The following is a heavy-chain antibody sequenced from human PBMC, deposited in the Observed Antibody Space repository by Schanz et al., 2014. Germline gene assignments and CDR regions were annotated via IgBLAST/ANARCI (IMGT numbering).Heavy chain of an antibody. D-gene: IGHD6-13*01. Sequence: QVQMVQSGAEVKKPGASVKVSCKASGYPFSNYGISWLRQAPGQGFEWMAWMSYNGNTKYAQSLQGRVTVTRDTSTSTSYMELRSLTSDDTAVYYCARDLRAAAESWFDPWGQGTPITVSS. V-gene: IGHV1-18*01. CDR3: ARDLRAAAESWFDP. J-gene: IGHJ5*02. CDR1: GYPFSNYG. CDR2: MSYNGNT.